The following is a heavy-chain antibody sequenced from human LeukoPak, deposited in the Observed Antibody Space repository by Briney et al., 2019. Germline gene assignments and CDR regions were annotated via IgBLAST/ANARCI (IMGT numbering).Heavy chain of an antibody. CDR3: AALSPDQLELRDY. J-gene: IGHJ4*02. V-gene: IGHV4-34*01. D-gene: IGHD1-7*01. CDR1: GGSFSGYY. CDR2: INHSGST. Sequence: PSETLSLTCAVYGGSFSGYYWSWIRQPPGKGLEWTGEINHSGSTNYNPSLKSRVTISVDTSKNQFSLKLSSVTAADTAVYYCAALSPDQLELRDYWGQGTLVTVSS.